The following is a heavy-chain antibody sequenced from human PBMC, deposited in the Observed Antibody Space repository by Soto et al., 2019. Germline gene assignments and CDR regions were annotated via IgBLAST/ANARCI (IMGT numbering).Heavy chain of an antibody. J-gene: IGHJ4*02. CDR3: AADPYYYDSSNYYSFDY. CDR2: IVFGSGYT. Sequence: ASVKVSCKASGFTFSSSAVQWVRQARGQRLEWIGWIVFGSGYTDYAQKFQDRVTITRDMSTSTAYMELSSLSSEDTAVYYCAADPYYYDSSNYYSFDYWGQGTLVTV. D-gene: IGHD3-22*01. V-gene: IGHV1-58*01. CDR1: GFTFSSSA.